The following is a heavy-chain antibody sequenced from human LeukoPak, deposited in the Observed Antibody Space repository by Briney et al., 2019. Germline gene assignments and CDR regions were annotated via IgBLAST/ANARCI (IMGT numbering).Heavy chain of an antibody. CDR3: ALSPYTCYYDSSGYGRDY. CDR1: GFTFSDYY. J-gene: IGHJ4*02. D-gene: IGHD3-22*01. Sequence: GGSLRLSCAASGFTFSDYYMSWIRQAPGKGLEWVSYISSSGSTIYYADSVKGRFTISRDNAKNSLYLQMNSLRAEDTAVYYCALSPYTCYYDSSGYGRDYWGQGTLVTVSS. CDR2: ISSSGSTI. V-gene: IGHV3-11*01.